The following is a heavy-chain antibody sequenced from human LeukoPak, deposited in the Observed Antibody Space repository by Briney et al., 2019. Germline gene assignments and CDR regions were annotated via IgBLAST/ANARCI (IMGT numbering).Heavy chain of an antibody. V-gene: IGHV3-7*03. CDR2: IKQDGSEK. Sequence: GGSLRLSCAASGFTFSSHWMSWVRQAPGKGLEWVANIKQDGSEKYYVDSVKGRLTISRDNAKNSLYLQMNSLRAEDTAVYYCARSTLRFLEWDESYYYMDVWGKGTTVTVSS. D-gene: IGHD3-3*01. CDR1: GFTFSSHW. CDR3: ARSTLRFLEWDESYYYMDV. J-gene: IGHJ6*03.